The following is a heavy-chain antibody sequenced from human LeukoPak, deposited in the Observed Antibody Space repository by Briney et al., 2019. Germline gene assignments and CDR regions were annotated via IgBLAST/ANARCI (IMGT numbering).Heavy chain of an antibody. V-gene: IGHV3-11*01. CDR3: ARVAIVARHYDY. Sequence: GGSLRLSCAASGFTFSDYYMSWIRQAPGKGLEWVSYISSSGSTIYYADSVKGRSTISRDNAKSSLYLQMNSLRAEDTAVYYCARVAIVARHYDYWGQGTLVTVSS. J-gene: IGHJ4*02. CDR2: ISSSGSTI. CDR1: GFTFSDYY. D-gene: IGHD5-12*01.